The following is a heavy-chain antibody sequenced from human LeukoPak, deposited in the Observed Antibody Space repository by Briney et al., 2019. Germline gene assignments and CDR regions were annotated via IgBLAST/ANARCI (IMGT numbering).Heavy chain of an antibody. CDR2: IKQDGSEK. Sequence: PGGSLGLSCAASGFTFSSYWMSWVRQAPGKGLEWVANIKQDGSEKYYVDSVKGRFTISRDNAKNSLYLQMNSLRAEDTAVYYCARDPGYCSGGSCYSGDYFDYWGQGTLVTVSS. D-gene: IGHD2-15*01. J-gene: IGHJ4*02. CDR1: GFTFSSYW. CDR3: ARDPGYCSGGSCYSGDYFDY. V-gene: IGHV3-7*05.